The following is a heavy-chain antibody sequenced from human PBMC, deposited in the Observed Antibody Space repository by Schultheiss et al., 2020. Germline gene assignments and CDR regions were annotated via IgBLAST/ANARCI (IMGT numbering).Heavy chain of an antibody. J-gene: IGHJ4*02. CDR3: AHRRRVRHFDY. Sequence: SGPTLVKPTETLTLTCTVSGFSLSNARMGVSWIRQPPGKALEWLALIDWDDDKYYSTSLKTRLTISKDTSKNQVVLTMTNMDPVDTATYYCAHRRRVRHFDYWGQGTLVTVSS. CDR2: IDWDDDK. CDR1: GFSLSNARMG. D-gene: IGHD3-10*01. V-gene: IGHV2-70*12.